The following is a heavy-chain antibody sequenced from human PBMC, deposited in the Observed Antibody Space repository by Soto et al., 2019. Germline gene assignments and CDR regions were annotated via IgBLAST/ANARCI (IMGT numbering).Heavy chain of an antibody. CDR3: AAGGGSYYFPSFDYYYYYGMDV. Sequence: QVQLQESGPGLVKPSETLSLTCTVSGGSVSSGSYYWSWIRQPPGKGLEWIGYIYYSGSTNYNPSLKSRVTISVDTSKNQFSLKLSSVTAADTAVYYCAAGGGSYYFPSFDYYYYYGMDVWGQGTTVTVSS. CDR2: IYYSGST. D-gene: IGHD1-26*01. J-gene: IGHJ6*02. CDR1: GGSVSSGSYY. V-gene: IGHV4-61*01.